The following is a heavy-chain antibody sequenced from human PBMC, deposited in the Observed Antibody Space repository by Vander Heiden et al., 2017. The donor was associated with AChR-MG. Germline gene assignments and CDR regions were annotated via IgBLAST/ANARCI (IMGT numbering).Heavy chain of an antibody. CDR3: AKWASGCSGGSCTYYFDY. V-gene: IGHV3-23*01. J-gene: IGHJ4*02. D-gene: IGHD2-15*01. CDR1: GLTFSSCA. Sequence: EVQLLESGGGLIQPGGSLRLPCAAYGLTFSSCAMSWVRQAPGKGLGWVSGISGSGGSTYYAYSVKGRFTISRDNSKNTLYLQMNSLRAEDTAVYYCAKWASGCSGGSCTYYFDYWGQGTLVTVSS. CDR2: ISGSGGST.